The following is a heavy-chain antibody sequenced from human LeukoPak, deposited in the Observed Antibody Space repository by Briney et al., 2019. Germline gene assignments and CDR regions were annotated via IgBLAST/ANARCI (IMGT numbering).Heavy chain of an antibody. Sequence: GASVKVSCKGSGYNFSVYYMHWVRQAAGQRLEWMGWMDPNSGDTIYAPKFQGRVSMTRDTSITTAYMELSSLTFDDSAMYYCATRGGLTPNTLAMWGHGTMVTVSS. J-gene: IGHJ3*01. D-gene: IGHD2-15*01. CDR2: MDPNSGDT. CDR3: ATRGGLTPNTLAM. V-gene: IGHV1-2*02. CDR1: GYNFSVYY.